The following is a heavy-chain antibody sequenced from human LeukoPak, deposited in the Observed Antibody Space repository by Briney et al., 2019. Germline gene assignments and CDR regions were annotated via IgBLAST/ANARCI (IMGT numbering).Heavy chain of an antibody. Sequence: SETLSLTCTVSGGSISSGSYYWSWIRQPAGKGLEWIGRIYTSGSTNYNPSLRSRVTISVDTSKNQFSLKLSSVTAADTAVYYCARFPTFGPIVVVVAAATIWGQGTLVTVSS. D-gene: IGHD2-15*01. CDR3: ARFPTFGPIVVVVAAATI. V-gene: IGHV4-61*02. CDR2: IYTSGST. J-gene: IGHJ4*02. CDR1: GGSISSGSYY.